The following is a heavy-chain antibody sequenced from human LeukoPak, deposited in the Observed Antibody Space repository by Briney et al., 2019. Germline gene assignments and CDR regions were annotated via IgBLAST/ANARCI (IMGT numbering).Heavy chain of an antibody. CDR1: GYIFTDYY. V-gene: IGHV1-2*02. Sequence: GASVMVSCKTSGYIFTDYYIHWMRQSPGQVLQWLGLMLPNSGDTNYALTFQGRVSMTRDTSISTAYMVLSSLTSDDTAVYYCARDSVTVTGLSFDSWGQGTLVTVSS. J-gene: IGHJ4*02. CDR3: ARDSVTVTGLSFDS. D-gene: IGHD6-19*01. CDR2: MLPNSGDT.